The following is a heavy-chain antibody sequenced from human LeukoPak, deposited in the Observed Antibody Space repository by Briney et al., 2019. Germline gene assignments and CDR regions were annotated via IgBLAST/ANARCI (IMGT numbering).Heavy chain of an antibody. Sequence: ASVKVSCKASGYTFTGYYMEWVRQAPGQGLEWMGWINPNSGGTNYAQKFQGRVAMTRDTSISTACMELSRLRSDDPAVYYCARPWVWSGYYTGAYWGQGTLVTVSS. CDR1: GYTFTGYY. J-gene: IGHJ4*02. CDR3: ARPWVWSGYYTGAY. CDR2: INPNSGGT. V-gene: IGHV1-2*02. D-gene: IGHD3-3*01.